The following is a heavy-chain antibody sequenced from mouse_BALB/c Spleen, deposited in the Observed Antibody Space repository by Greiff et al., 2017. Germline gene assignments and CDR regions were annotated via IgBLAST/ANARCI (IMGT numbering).Heavy chain of an antibody. J-gene: IGHJ4*01. V-gene: IGHV2-2*02. CDR1: GFSLTSYG. CDR3: ASYYGYSYAMDY. CDR2: IWSGGST. D-gene: IGHD1-2*01. Sequence: VQLVESGPGLVQPSQSLSITCTVSGFSLTSYGVHWVRQSPGKGLEWLGVIWSGGSTDYNAAFISRLSISKDNSKSQVFFKMNSLQANDTAIYYCASYYGYSYAMDYWGQGTSVTVSS.